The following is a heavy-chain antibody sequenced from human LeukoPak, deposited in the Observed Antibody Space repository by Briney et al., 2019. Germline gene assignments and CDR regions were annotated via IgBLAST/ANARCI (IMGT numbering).Heavy chain of an antibody. CDR2: IVVGSGNT. J-gene: IGHJ4*02. CDR1: GFTFTSSA. CDR3: ARGDYCSGGSCYVADY. Sequence: SVKVSCKASGFTFTSSAVQWVRQARGQRLEWIGWIVVGSGNTNYAQKFQERVTITRDMSTSTAYMELSSLRSEDTAVYYCARGDYCSGGSCYVADYWGQGTLVTVSS. V-gene: IGHV1-58*01. D-gene: IGHD2-15*01.